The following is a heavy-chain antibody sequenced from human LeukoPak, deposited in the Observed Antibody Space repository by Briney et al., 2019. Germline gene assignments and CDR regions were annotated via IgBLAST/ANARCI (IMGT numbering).Heavy chain of an antibody. D-gene: IGHD3-10*01. CDR2: INTNTGNP. V-gene: IGHV7-4-1*02. CDR1: GYTFTSYA. J-gene: IGHJ4*02. CDR3: ARDPFPVRGVIIPPDY. Sequence: ASVKVSCKASGYTFTSYAMNWVRQAPGQGLEWMGWINTNTGNPTYAQGFTGRFVFSLDTSVSTAYLQISSLKAEDTAVYYCARDPFPVRGVIIPPDYWGQGTLVTVSS.